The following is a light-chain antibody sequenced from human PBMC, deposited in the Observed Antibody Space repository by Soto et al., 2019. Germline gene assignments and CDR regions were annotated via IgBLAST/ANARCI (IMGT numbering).Light chain of an antibody. CDR1: QSISSY. J-gene: IGKJ1*01. CDR2: AAY. Sequence: DLQMTQSPSSLSASVGDRVTITCRASQSISSYLNWYQQKPEKAPKLLIFAAYSLQSGVPSRFSGSGSGTDFALTISSLQPEDFATYYCQQSYSTPPAFGQGTKVEIK. V-gene: IGKV1-39*01. CDR3: QQSYSTPPA.